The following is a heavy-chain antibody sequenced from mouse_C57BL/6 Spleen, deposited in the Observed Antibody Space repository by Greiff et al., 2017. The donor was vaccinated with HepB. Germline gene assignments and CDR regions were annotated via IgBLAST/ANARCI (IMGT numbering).Heavy chain of an antibody. CDR1: GFTFSSYA. J-gene: IGHJ4*01. V-gene: IGHV5-4*01. D-gene: IGHD1-1*02. Sequence: EVMLVESGGGLVKPGGSLKLSCAASGFTFSSYAMSWVRQTPEKRLEWVATISDGGSYTYYPDNVKGRFTISRDNAKNNLYLQMSHLKSEDTAMYYCARDTHYVYYAMDYWGQGTSVTVSS. CDR2: ISDGGSYT. CDR3: ARDTHYVYYAMDY.